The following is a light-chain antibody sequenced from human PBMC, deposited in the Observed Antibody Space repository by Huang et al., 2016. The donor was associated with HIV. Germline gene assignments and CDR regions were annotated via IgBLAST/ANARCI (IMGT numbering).Light chain of an antibody. CDR2: KAS. J-gene: IGKJ1*01. V-gene: IGKV1-5*03. CDR1: QSISSW. Sequence: DIQMTQSPSTLSASVGDRVTITCRASQSISSWLAWYQQKPGKAPKLLIYKASSLESGVPSSFSGSGSGTEFTLTISSLQPDDLATYYCQQYNSYSPWTFGQGTKVEIK. CDR3: QQYNSYSPWT.